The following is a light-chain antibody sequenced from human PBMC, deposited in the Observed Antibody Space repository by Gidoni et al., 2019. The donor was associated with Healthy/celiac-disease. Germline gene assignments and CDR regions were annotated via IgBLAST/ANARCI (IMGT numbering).Light chain of an antibody. CDR1: QGISSY. J-gene: IGKJ1*01. Sequence: AIRITQSPSSLSASTGDRVTITCRASQGISSYLAWYQQKPGKAPKLLIYAASTLQSGVPSRFSGRGSGTDFTLTISCLQSEDFATYYWQQYYSYPRTFGQGTKVEIK. CDR3: QQYYSYPRT. CDR2: AAS. V-gene: IGKV1-8*01.